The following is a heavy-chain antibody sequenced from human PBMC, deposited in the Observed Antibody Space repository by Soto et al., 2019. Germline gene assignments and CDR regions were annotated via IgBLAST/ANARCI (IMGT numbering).Heavy chain of an antibody. Sequence: QVQLQESGPGLVKPSGTLSLICTVSGDSINNFYWSWIRQSPGKGLEWIAYIYANGNTNHNPSLKSRVAISIDTSKSQFSLNSTSVTAADTAVYFCARGRSNGAFDSWGQGALVTVSS. CDR1: GDSINNFY. V-gene: IGHV4-4*09. D-gene: IGHD1-26*01. CDR3: ARGRSNGAFDS. J-gene: IGHJ4*02. CDR2: IYANGNT.